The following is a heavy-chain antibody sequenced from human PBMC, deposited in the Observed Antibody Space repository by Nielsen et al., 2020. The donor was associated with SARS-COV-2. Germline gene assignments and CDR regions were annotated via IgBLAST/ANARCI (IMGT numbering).Heavy chain of an antibody. J-gene: IGHJ4*02. CDR2: ISYDGSEK. D-gene: IGHD3-10*01. CDR3: AKGTGN. CDR1: RFIFSDYA. V-gene: IGHV3-30*04. Sequence: GESLKISCAATRFIFSDYAIHWVRQAPGKGLEWVAVISYDGSEKYYGDSVKGRLTISRENSKNTLYLQMDSLRVDDTAVYYCAKGTGNWGQGIQVTVSS.